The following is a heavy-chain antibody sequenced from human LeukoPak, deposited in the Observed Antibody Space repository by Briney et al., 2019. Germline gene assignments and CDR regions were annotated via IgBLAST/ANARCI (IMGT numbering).Heavy chain of an antibody. D-gene: IGHD3-9*01. V-gene: IGHV3-23*01. Sequence: GGSLRLSCAASGFTFSSYAMIWVRQAPGKGLEWVSGMSGGGGSTYYADSVKGRFTISRDNSKNTLYLRMNSLRTEDTAVYYCARLHYYDILSGSKGAFDIWGQGTMVTVSS. CDR1: GFTFSSYA. CDR3: ARLHYYDILSGSKGAFDI. J-gene: IGHJ3*02. CDR2: MSGGGGST.